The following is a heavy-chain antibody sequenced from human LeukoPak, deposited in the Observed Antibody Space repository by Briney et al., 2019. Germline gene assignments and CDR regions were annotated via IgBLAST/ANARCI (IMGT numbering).Heavy chain of an antibody. CDR1: GGSISSYY. D-gene: IGHD3-9*01. CDR2: IYYSGST. V-gene: IGHV4-59*01. Sequence: SETLSLTCTVSGGSISSYYWSWIRPPPGKGLEWIGYIYYSGSTNYNPSLKSRVTISVDTSKNQFSLKLSSVTAADTAVYYCARHYDILTGLEDAFDIWGQGTMVTVSS. CDR3: ARHYDILTGLEDAFDI. J-gene: IGHJ3*02.